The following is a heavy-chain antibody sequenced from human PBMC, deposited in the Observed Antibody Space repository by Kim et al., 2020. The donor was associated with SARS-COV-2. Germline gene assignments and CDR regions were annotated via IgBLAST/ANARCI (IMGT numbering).Heavy chain of an antibody. V-gene: IGHV4-39*01. CDR2: IYYSGST. J-gene: IGHJ5*02. CDR3: AAGVYYDILTGYYNNWFDP. CDR1: GGSISSSSYY. D-gene: IGHD3-9*01. Sequence: SETLSLTCTVSGGSISSSSYYWGWIRQPPGKGLEWIGSIYYSGSTYCNPSLKSRVTISVDTSKNQFSLKLSSVTAADTAVYYCAAGVYYDILTGYYNNWFDPWGQGTLVTVSS.